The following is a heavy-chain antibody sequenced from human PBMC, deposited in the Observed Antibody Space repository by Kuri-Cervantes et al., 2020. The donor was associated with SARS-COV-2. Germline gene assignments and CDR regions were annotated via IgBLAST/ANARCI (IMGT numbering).Heavy chain of an antibody. CDR1: GGTFSSYA. D-gene: IGHD3-10*01. CDR2: IIPIFGTA. J-gene: IGHJ6*02. V-gene: IGHV1-69*13. Sequence: SVKVSCKASGGTFSSYAISWVRQAPGQGLEWMGGIIPIFGTANYAQKFQGRVTITADESTSTAYMELSSLRSEDTAVYYCARGGWVRGVIAPYYYYGTDVWGQGTTVTVSS. CDR3: ARGGWVRGVIAPYYYYGTDV.